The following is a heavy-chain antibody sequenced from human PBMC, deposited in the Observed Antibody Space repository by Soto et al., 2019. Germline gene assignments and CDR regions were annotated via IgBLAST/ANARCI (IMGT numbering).Heavy chain of an antibody. V-gene: IGHV1-69*13. Sequence: SVKVSCKASGGTFSSYAISWVRQAPGQGLEWMGGIIPIFGTANYAQKFQGRVTITADESTSTAYMELSSLRSEDTAVYYCARGQWERYQSYYYYYGMDVWGQGTTVTVSS. J-gene: IGHJ6*02. CDR3: ARGQWERYQSYYYYYGMDV. D-gene: IGHD1-1*01. CDR1: GGTFSSYA. CDR2: IIPIFGTA.